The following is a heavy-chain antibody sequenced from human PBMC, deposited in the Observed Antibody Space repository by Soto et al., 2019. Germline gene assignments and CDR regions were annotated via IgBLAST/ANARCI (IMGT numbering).Heavy chain of an antibody. CDR3: ARGKPSGYRFGPRNFFYYGLDV. CDR1: GASRGDHY. J-gene: IGHJ6*02. Sequence: PSETLSLTCAVFGASRGDHYWAWIRQSPDKGLEWIGEAHPRGSTDYNPSLKSRLTLSLDTSKNQFSLKVAAVTAADTAVYFCARGKPSGYRFGPRNFFYYGLDVWGPGTTVTVSS. V-gene: IGHV4-34*01. D-gene: IGHD5-18*01. CDR2: AHPRGST.